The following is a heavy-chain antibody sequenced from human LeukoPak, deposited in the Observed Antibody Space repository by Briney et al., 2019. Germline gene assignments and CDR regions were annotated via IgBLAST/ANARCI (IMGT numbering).Heavy chain of an antibody. CDR1: GFTFSDYY. CDR3: ARCYYDSSGSGAFDI. J-gene: IGHJ3*02. V-gene: IGHV3-11*01. D-gene: IGHD3-22*01. Sequence: GGSLRLSCAAAGFTFSDYYMSWIRQAPGKGLEWVSYISSSGSTIYYADSVKGRFTISRDNAKNSLYLHMNSLRAEDTAVYYCARCYYDSSGSGAFDIWGQGTMVTVSS. CDR2: ISSSGSTI.